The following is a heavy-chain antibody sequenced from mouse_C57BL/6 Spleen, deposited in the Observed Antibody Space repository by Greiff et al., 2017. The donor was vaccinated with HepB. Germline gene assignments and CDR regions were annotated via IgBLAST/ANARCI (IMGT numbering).Heavy chain of an antibody. Sequence: VQLKQSGPELVKPGASVKISCKASGYSFTGYYMHWVKQSSEKSLEWIGEINPSTGGTSYNQKFKGKATLTVDKSSSTAYMQLKSLTSEDSAVYYCARPFTTVPYYFDYWGQGTTLTVSS. D-gene: IGHD1-1*01. J-gene: IGHJ2*01. CDR2: INPSTGGT. CDR3: ARPFTTVPYYFDY. CDR1: GYSFTGYY. V-gene: IGHV1-43*01.